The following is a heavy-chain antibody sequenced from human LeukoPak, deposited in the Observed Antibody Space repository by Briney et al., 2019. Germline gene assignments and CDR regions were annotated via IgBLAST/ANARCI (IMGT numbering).Heavy chain of an antibody. CDR1: GFTFSSYG. V-gene: IGHV3-30*03. CDR3: AVDTIFWQHYYYGMDV. J-gene: IGHJ6*02. D-gene: IGHD3-9*01. CDR2: ISYDGSNK. Sequence: SCKASGFTFSSYGMHWVRQAPGKGLEWVAVISYDGSNKYYADSVKGRFTISRDNSKNTLYLQMNSLRAEDTAVYYCAVDTIFWQHYYYGMDVWGQGTTVTVSS.